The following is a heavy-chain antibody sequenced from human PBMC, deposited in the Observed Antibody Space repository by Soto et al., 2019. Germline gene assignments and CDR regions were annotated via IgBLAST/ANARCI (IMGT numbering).Heavy chain of an antibody. CDR2: IYYSGST. J-gene: IGHJ5*02. CDR1: GGSISSSSYF. Sequence: QLQLQESGPGLVKPSETLSLTCSVSGGSISSSSYFWGWIRQPPGKGLEWIGSIYYSGSTYYNPSLKSRVTVSVDTCKNQFSLKLSSVTAADTAVYYCARHPSDFWFDPWGQGTLVTVSS. D-gene: IGHD2-21*02. CDR3: ARHPSDFWFDP. V-gene: IGHV4-39*01.